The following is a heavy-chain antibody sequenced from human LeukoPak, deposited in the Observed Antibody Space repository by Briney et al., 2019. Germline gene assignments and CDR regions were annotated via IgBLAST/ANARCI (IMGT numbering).Heavy chain of an antibody. CDR2: IYYSGST. Sequence: SETLSLTCTVSGGSISSYYWSWIRQPPGKGLEWIGYIYYSGSTNYNPSLKSRVTISVDTSKNQFSLKLSSVTAADTAVYYCARSSVRGGSYYFDYWGQGTLVTVSS. J-gene: IGHJ4*02. V-gene: IGHV4-59*08. D-gene: IGHD3-10*01. CDR1: GGSISSYY. CDR3: ARSSVRGGSYYFDY.